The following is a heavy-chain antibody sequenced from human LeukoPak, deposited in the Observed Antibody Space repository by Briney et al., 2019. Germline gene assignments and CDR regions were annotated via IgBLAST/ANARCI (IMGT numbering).Heavy chain of an antibody. CDR1: GFIFSNYG. CDR2: INSSGGST. J-gene: IGHJ4*02. V-gene: IGHV3-23*01. CDR3: AKVWDTYYYDTSGSFDY. Sequence: PGGSLRLSCSASGFIFSNYGMYWVRQAPGKGLEWVSTINSSGGSTYYADSVKGRFTISRDNSKNTLYLQMNSLRAEDTAVYYCAKVWDTYYYDTSGSFDYWGQGTLVTVSS. D-gene: IGHD3-22*01.